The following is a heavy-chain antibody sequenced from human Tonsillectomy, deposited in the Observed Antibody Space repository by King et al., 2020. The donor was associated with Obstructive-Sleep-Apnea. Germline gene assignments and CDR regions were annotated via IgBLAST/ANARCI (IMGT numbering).Heavy chain of an antibody. V-gene: IGHV3-74*01. CDR1: GLTFSSSW. Sequence: VQLVESGGGLVQPGGSLRLSCAASGLTFSSSWMHWVRQVPGEGLVWVSDIRPDGRTTSYADSVKGRFTISRDNAKNTLYLQLNSLRAEDTAVYYCARDLHYGYDYWGQGTLVTVSS. CDR3: ARDLHYGYDY. D-gene: IGHD3-10*01. J-gene: IGHJ4*02. CDR2: IRPDGRTT.